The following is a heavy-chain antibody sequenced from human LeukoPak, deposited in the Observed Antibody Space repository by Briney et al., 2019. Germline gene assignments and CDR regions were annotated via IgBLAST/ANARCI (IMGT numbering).Heavy chain of an antibody. V-gene: IGHV5-51*01. CDR2: IQPGESDT. CDR3: ARQGAAGKYYYYMDV. D-gene: IGHD6-13*01. Sequence: GESLKISGKVSGYIFTSDWIGWGRQVPGKGLGGMGIIQPGESDTRYRPSLQCPVTFSGDKSISTAYVQWSSLQASNTAIHYCARQGAAGKYYYYMDVWGKGTTVTVSS. J-gene: IGHJ6*03. CDR1: GYIFTSDW.